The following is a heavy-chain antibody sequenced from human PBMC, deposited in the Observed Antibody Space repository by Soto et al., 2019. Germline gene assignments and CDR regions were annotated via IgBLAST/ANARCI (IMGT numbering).Heavy chain of an antibody. D-gene: IGHD2-2*01. CDR2: ISSSSSTI. V-gene: IGHV3-48*01. CDR1: GFTFSSYS. CDR3: ARDATKLVVPAATDAFDI. Sequence: GGSLRLSCAASGFTFSSYSMNWVRQAPGKGLEWVSYISSSSSTIYYADSVKGRFTISRDNAKNSLYLQMNSLRAEDTAVYYCARDATKLVVPAATDAFDIWGQGTMVTVSS. J-gene: IGHJ3*02.